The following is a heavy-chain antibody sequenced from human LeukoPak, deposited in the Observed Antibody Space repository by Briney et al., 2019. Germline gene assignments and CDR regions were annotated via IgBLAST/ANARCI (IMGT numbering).Heavy chain of an antibody. CDR1: GVSISSSNSY. J-gene: IGHJ4*02. CDR3: ARLSTSVYYGHDY. D-gene: IGHD3-22*01. CDR2: IYYSGNT. Sequence: PSETLSLTCTVSGVSISSSNSYWGWIRQPPGKGLEWIGSIYYSGNTYYNASLKSQVSISIDTSKNQFSLRLSSVTAADTAVYYCARLSTSVYYGHDYWGQGTLVTVSS. V-gene: IGHV4-39*01.